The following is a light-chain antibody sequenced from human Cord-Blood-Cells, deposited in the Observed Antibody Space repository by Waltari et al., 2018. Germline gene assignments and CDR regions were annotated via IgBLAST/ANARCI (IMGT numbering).Light chain of an antibody. J-gene: IGKJ4*01. V-gene: IGKV2-30*01. Sequence: VVMTQSPLSLPVTLGQPASISCRSSPSLGNSDGNTYLNWFQQKPGQSPRRLIYKDSNRDSVVADRFSGSGSGTDFALKISRGEAEDVGVYDCMQCTHWHPTFGRGTKVEIK. CDR2: KDS. CDR3: MQCTHWHPT. CDR1: PSLGNSDGNTY.